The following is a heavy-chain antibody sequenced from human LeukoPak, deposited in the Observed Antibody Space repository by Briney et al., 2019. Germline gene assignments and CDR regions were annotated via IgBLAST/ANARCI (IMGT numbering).Heavy chain of an antibody. V-gene: IGHV4-59*01. D-gene: IGHD5-24*01. J-gene: IGHJ4*02. Sequence: KTSETLSLTCTVSGGSISSYYWSWIRQPPGNGLEWIGYIYYSGSTNYNPSLKSRVTISVDTSKNQFSLKLSSVTAADTAVCYCARDRDGYNTLDYWGQGTLVTVSS. CDR1: GGSISSYY. CDR2: IYYSGST. CDR3: ARDRDGYNTLDY.